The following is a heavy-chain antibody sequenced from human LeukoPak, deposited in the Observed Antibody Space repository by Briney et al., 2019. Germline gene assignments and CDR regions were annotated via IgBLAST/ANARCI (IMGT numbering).Heavy chain of an antibody. D-gene: IGHD2-15*01. CDR1: GGSISSYY. CDR2: IYYSGST. CDR3: ARGPRIRYCSGGSCYDSSSWFDP. J-gene: IGHJ5*02. V-gene: IGHV4-59*01. Sequence: SETLSLTCTVSGGSISSYYWSWIRQPPGKGLEWIGYIYYSGSTNYNPSLKSRVTISVDTSKNQFSLKLSSVTAADTAVYYCARGPRIRYCSGGSCYDSSSWFDPWGQGTLVTVSS.